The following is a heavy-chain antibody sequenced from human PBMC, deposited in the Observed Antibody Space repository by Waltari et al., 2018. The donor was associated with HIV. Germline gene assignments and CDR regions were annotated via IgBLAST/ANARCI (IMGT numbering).Heavy chain of an antibody. CDR1: GYTSTSYD. Sequence: QVQLVQSGAEVKKPGASVKVSCKASGYTSTSYDIHWVRQATGQGLEWMGWMNPNSGNTGYAQKFQGRVTMTRNTSISTAYMELSSLRSEDTAVYYCARLGYCSSTSCYYYYYYGMDVWGQGTTVTVSS. D-gene: IGHD2-2*01. J-gene: IGHJ6*02. V-gene: IGHV1-8*01. CDR3: ARLGYCSSTSCYYYYYYGMDV. CDR2: MNPNSGNT.